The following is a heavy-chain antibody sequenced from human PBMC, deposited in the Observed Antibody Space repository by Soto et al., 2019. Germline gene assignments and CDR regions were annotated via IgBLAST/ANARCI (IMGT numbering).Heavy chain of an antibody. V-gene: IGHV3-23*01. CDR3: ARAKGPDYYYYYYMDV. CDR1: GFTFSSYA. Sequence: LRLSCAASGFTFSSYAMSWVRQAPGKGLEWVSAISSSGGSTYYADSVKGRFTISRDNSKNTLYLQMNSLRAEDTAVYYCARAKGPDYYYYYYMDVWGKGTTVTVSS. J-gene: IGHJ6*03. CDR2: ISSSGGST.